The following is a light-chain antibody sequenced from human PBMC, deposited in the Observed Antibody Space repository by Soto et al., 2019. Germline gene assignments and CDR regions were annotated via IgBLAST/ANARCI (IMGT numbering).Light chain of an antibody. V-gene: IGLV3-21*01. CDR3: QVWDGGSAHVL. Sequence: SYELTQPPSVSVAPGETARISCGGNNIGSKGVHWYQQKPGQAPVLVIYSDTDLPPVIPERFSGSNSANMATRTISRVEAGDEADYYCQVWDGGSAHVLFGGGTKLTVL. CDR1: NIGSKG. J-gene: IGLJ2*01. CDR2: SDT.